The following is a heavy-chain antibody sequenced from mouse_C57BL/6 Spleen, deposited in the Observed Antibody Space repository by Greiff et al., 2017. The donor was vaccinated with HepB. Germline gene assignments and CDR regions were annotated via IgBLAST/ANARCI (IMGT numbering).Heavy chain of an antibody. V-gene: IGHV14-3*01. CDR3: ALATVVESYAMDY. J-gene: IGHJ4*01. CDR1: GFNIKNTY. D-gene: IGHD1-1*01. Sequence: VQLKQSVAELVRPGASVKLSCTASGFNIKNTYMHWVKQRPEQGLEWIGRIDPANGNTKYAPKFQGKATITADTSSNTAYLQLSSLTSEDTAIYYCALATVVESYAMDYWGQGTSVTVSS. CDR2: IDPANGNT.